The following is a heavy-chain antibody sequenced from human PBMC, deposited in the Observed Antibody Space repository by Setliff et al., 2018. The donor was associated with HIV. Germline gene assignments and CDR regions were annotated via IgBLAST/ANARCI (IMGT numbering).Heavy chain of an antibody. J-gene: IGHJ3*01. CDR2: IDHSGST. CDR3: ARFSSTGWRRAFDV. V-gene: IGHV4-34*01. Sequence: SETLSLTCAVYGGAFNDFYWGWIRQPQGKGLEWIGGIDHSGSTNNNPSLKSRLTISVDTSKKQFSLRLTSLTAADTAVYFCARFSSTGWRRAFDVWGQGTKVTVSS. D-gene: IGHD6-19*01. CDR1: GGAFNDFY.